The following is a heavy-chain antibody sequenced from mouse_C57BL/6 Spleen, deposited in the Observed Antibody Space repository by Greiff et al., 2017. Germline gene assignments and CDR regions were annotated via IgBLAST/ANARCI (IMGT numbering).Heavy chain of an antibody. J-gene: IGHJ4*01. V-gene: IGHV3-6*01. D-gene: IGHD3-3*01. CDR1: GYSITSGYY. Sequence: EVKVEESGPGLVKPSQSLSLTCSVTGYSITSGYYWNWIRQFPGNKLEWMGYISYDGSNNYNPSLKNRISITRDTSKNQFFLKLNSVTTEDTATYYCAREGRGAMDYWGQGTSVTVSS. CDR3: AREGRGAMDY. CDR2: ISYDGSN.